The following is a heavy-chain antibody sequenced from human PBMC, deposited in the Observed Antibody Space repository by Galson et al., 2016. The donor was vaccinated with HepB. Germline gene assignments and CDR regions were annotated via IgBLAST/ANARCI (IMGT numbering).Heavy chain of an antibody. Sequence: SLRLSCAASGFTLSSYWMHWVRQAPGKGLVWVSRINSDGSSTTYADSVKGRFTISRDNSKYTLYLQMNSLRSEDTAVYYCAAGYCGSGNCLATAFYIWGQGTMVAVSS. CDR2: INSDGSST. J-gene: IGHJ3*02. D-gene: IGHD2-15*01. CDR3: AAGYCGSGNCLATAFYI. V-gene: IGHV3-74*01. CDR1: GFTLSSYW.